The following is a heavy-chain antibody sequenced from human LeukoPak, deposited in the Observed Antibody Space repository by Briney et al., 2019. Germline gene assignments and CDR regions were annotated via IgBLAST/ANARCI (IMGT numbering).Heavy chain of an antibody. D-gene: IGHD6-13*01. CDR3: ARQHDSYHYYYVDV. CDR1: GYSISSDYY. Sequence: SETLSLTCAVSGYSISSDYYWIWIRQPPGQGLEWIGSLYHSDSIYYNPSLESRVTMSVDTSKNQFSLKLSFVTAADTAVYYCARQHDSYHYYYVDVWGKGTTVTVSS. V-gene: IGHV4-38-2*01. CDR2: LYHSDSI. J-gene: IGHJ6*03.